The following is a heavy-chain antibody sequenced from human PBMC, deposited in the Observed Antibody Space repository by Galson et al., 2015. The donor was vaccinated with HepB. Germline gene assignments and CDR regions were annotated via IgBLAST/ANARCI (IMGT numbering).Heavy chain of an antibody. J-gene: IGHJ4*02. CDR2: ISGGGVTT. V-gene: IGHV3-23*01. CDR3: AKGERSCSSTTCWYYFDY. D-gene: IGHD2-2*01. Sequence: SLRLSCAASGFAFSYYAMTWVRQAPGKGLGWVSGISGGGVTTHYADSVKGRFTTSRDNSKNTLNLQMNSLRAEDTALYYCAKGERSCSSTTCWYYFDYWGQGTLVTVSS. CDR1: GFAFSYYA.